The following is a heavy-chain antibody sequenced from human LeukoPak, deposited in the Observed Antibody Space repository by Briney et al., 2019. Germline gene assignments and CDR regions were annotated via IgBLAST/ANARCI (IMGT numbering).Heavy chain of an antibody. CDR3: ASTYDSSGYYAQGY. CDR1: GYTFTSYG. Sequence: ASVKVSCKASGYTFTSYGISWVRQAPGQGLEWMGWISAYNGNTNYAQKLQGRVTMTTDTSTSTAYMELRSLRSDDTAVYYCASTYDSSGYYAQGYWGQGTPVTVSS. J-gene: IGHJ4*02. D-gene: IGHD3-22*01. V-gene: IGHV1-18*01. CDR2: ISAYNGNT.